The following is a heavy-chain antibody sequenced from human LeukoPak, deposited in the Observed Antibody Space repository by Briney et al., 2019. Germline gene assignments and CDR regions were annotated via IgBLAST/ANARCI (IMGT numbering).Heavy chain of an antibody. V-gene: IGHV4-59*01. CDR1: GGSISNYY. D-gene: IGHD3-22*01. J-gene: IGHJ4*02. CDR3: ARGPLRLGFDY. CDR2: IYYRGST. Sequence: PSGTLSLTCTVSGGSISNYYWSWIRQPPGKGLEWIGYIYYRGSTNYNPSLKSRVTISLGTSNNQISLKLSSVTAADTAVYYCARGPLRLGFDYWGQGTLVTVSS.